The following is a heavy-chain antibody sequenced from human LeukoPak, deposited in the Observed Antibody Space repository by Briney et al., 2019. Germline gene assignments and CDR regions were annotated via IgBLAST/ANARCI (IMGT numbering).Heavy chain of an antibody. V-gene: IGHV5-51*01. J-gene: IGHJ5*02. D-gene: IGHD2-2*01. CDR1: GYRFTSYW. CDR2: IYPGDSDT. CDR3: ARLGDIVVVNWFDP. Sequence: GASLKISCKGSGYRFTSYWIGWVRQLPGKGLEWMGIIYPGDSDTRYSPSFQGQVTISADKSISTAYLQWSSLKASDTAMYYCARLGDIVVVNWFDPWGQGTLVTVSS.